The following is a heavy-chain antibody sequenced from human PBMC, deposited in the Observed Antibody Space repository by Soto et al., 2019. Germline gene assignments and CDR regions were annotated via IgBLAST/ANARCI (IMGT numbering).Heavy chain of an antibody. CDR3: AREQDIVVVPAAEFDY. CDR1: GFTFSSYS. D-gene: IGHD2-2*01. CDR2: ISSSSSYI. J-gene: IGHJ4*02. Sequence: PGGSLRLSCAASGFTFSSYSMNWVRQAPGKGLEWVSSISSSSSYIYYADSVKGRFTISRDNAKNSLYLQMNSLRAEDTAVYYCAREQDIVVVPAAEFDYWXQGTLVTVSS. V-gene: IGHV3-21*01.